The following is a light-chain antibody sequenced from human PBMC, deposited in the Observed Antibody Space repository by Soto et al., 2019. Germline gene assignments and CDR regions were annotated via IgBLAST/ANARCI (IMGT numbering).Light chain of an antibody. CDR2: AAS. Sequence: DIQVTQSPSFLSTSVGDRVAIACRAGQGISSYLAWYQQKPGKAPKLLIYAASTLQSGVPSRFGGSGSGTEFTLTISSLQPEDFATYYCQQLNSYPRTFGQGTKVE. J-gene: IGKJ1*01. CDR1: QGISSY. V-gene: IGKV1-9*01. CDR3: QQLNSYPRT.